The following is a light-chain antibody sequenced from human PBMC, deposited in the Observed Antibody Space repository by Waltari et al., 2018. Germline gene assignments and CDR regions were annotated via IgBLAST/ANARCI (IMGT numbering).Light chain of an antibody. Sequence: EIVLTQSPGTLSLSPGERATLSCRASQSVGRSLAWSQQKPGQAPRLLIYDASRRAAGTPGRFSGSGSGTDFSLAISSLEPEDFAVYFCQHYVSLPVTFGQGTKVEI. V-gene: IGKV3-20*01. CDR1: QSVGRS. CDR3: QHYVSLPVT. J-gene: IGKJ1*01. CDR2: DAS.